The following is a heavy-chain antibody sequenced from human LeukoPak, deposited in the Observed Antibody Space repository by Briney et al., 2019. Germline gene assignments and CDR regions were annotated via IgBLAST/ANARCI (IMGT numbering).Heavy chain of an antibody. V-gene: IGHV3-23*01. Sequence: GGSLRLSCAASGFIFSSYAMSWVRQAPGKGLEWVSAISGSGTSTYYADSVKGRFTISRDNSKNTLYMQMNSLRGDDTAVYYCAKRPGYCSSTSCYYYYYMDVWGDGATVTVSS. CDR2: ISGSGTST. D-gene: IGHD2-2*01. J-gene: IGHJ6*03. CDR3: AKRPGYCSSTSCYYYYYMDV. CDR1: GFIFSSYA.